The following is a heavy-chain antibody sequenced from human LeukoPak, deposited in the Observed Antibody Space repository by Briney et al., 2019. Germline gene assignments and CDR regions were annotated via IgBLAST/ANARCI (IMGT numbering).Heavy chain of an antibody. Sequence: SVKVSCKASGYTFTSYGISWVRQAPGQGLEWMGRIIPILGIANYAQKFQGRVTITADKSTSTAYMELSSLRSEDTAVYYCARDGYETYYYGSGSYSNWFDPWGQGTLVTVSS. CDR3: ARDGYETYYYGSGSYSNWFDP. CDR1: GYTFTSYG. V-gene: IGHV1-69*04. CDR2: IIPILGIA. D-gene: IGHD3-10*01. J-gene: IGHJ5*02.